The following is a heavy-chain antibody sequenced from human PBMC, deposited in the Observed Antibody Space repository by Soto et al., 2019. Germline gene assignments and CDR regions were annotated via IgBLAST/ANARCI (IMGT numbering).Heavy chain of an antibody. CDR1: GFTFNNYA. CDR2: ISYDGSNK. J-gene: IGHJ5*02. CDR3: ARDLGDSSGWFGP. V-gene: IGHV3-30-3*01. D-gene: IGHD3-10*01. Sequence: PGGSLRLSCAASGFTFNNYAMHWVRQAPGKGLEWVAHISYDGSNKYYADSVKGRFTISRDNSKNTLYLQMNSLRTEDTAVYYCARDLGDSSGWFGPWGLGTLVTVSS.